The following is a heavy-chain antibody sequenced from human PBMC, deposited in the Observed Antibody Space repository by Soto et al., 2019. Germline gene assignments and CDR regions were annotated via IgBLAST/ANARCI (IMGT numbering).Heavy chain of an antibody. CDR1: GFTFSSYA. Sequence: EVQLLESGGGLVQPGGSLRLSCAASGFTFSSYAMSWVRQAPGKGLEWVSGISGSGGSRNYADSVKGRFTISRDNSKNTLYLQMNSQRAEDTAVYYCAKRELVLDYWGQGTLVTVSS. D-gene: IGHD6-13*01. V-gene: IGHV3-23*01. CDR2: ISGSGGSR. CDR3: AKRELVLDY. J-gene: IGHJ4*02.